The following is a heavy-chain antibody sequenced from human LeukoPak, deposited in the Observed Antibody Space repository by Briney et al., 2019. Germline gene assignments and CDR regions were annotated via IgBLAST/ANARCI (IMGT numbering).Heavy chain of an antibody. Sequence: AAVTVSFKSSGYTFTVYYMHWVRQAPGQGVGWVGLINPNSAGTNYAQKFQGRVPMTRDTSTSTAYMALSRLREGDTPVYFCSRVXSIAAAGYFAYWGQGTLVTASS. D-gene: IGHD6-13*01. J-gene: IGHJ4*02. CDR1: GYTFTVYY. V-gene: IGHV1-2*02. CDR3: SRVXSIAAAGYFAY. CDR2: INPNSAGT.